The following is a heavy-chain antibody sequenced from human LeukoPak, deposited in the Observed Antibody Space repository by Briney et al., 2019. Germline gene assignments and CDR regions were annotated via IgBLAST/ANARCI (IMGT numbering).Heavy chain of an antibody. D-gene: IGHD5/OR15-5a*01. V-gene: IGHV4-38-2*01. CDR3: ARVYGGCYYYMGV. CDR1: GYSISSGFY. CDR2: VYHSEST. J-gene: IGHJ6*03. Sequence: PSETLSLTCVVSGYSISSGFYWGWIRQPPGKGLEWIGSVYHSESTYYNPSLKSRVTISVDTSKNHFSLNLRSVTAAYTAVYYCARVYGGCYYYMGVWGKGTTVTVSS.